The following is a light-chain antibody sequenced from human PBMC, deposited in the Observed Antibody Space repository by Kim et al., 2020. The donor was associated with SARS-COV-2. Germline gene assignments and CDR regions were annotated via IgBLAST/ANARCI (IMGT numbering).Light chain of an antibody. CDR2: EVS. CDR1: SSDVGSYNF. J-gene: IGLJ3*02. Sequence: PGQSITISCTGTSSDVGSYNFVSWYQQHPGKAPKLMIYEVSERPSGVSNRFSGSKSGNTAFLTISGLQAEDEADYSCCSYAGSLWVFGGGTQLTVL. V-gene: IGLV2-23*02. CDR3: CSYAGSLWV.